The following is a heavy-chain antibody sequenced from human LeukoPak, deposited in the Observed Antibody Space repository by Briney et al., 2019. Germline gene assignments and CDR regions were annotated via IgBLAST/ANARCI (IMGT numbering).Heavy chain of an antibody. Sequence: PSETLSLTCTVSGGSISSSSYYWGWIRQPPGKGLEWIGEINHSGSTNYNPSLKSRVTISVDTSKNQFSLKLSSVTAADTAVYYCARKYYDYVWGSYRHYIDYWGQGTLVTVSS. V-gene: IGHV4-39*07. D-gene: IGHD3-16*02. CDR3: ARKYYDYVWGSYRHYIDY. CDR1: GGSISSSSYY. J-gene: IGHJ4*02. CDR2: INHSGST.